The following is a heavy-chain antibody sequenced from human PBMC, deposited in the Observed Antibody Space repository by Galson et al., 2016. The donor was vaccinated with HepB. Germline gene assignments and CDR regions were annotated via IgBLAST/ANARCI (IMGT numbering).Heavy chain of an antibody. CDR1: GITLRNSI. V-gene: IGHV3-30-3*01. CDR2: ISHDDISK. Sequence: SLRLSCAASGITLRNSIIHWVRQPPGKGLEWVAAISHDDISKYYTDSVKGRFTISRDNSGNTVDLQMNSLRAEDTAVYYCARAAHSSGYCDVFDIWGQGTKVTVSS. J-gene: IGHJ3*02. D-gene: IGHD3-22*01. CDR3: ARAAHSSGYCDVFDI.